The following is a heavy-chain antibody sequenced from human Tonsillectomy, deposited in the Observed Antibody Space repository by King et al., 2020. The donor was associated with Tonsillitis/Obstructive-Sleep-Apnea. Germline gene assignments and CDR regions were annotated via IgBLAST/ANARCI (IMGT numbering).Heavy chain of an antibody. V-gene: IGHV3-30*04. CDR1: GFPFSSSA. CDR2: ISYDGSNK. D-gene: IGHD3-10*01. CDR3: ASPEDEGAGRGGDGGDP. J-gene: IGHJ5*02. Sequence: VQLVESGGGVVPPGRSLSLSCAASGFPFSSSAMHWVRQAPGKGLEWVAVISYDGSNKYYADSVKGRFTISRDNSKNTLSLQMNSLRAEDTAVYYCASPEDEGAGRGGDGGDPGGQGTRGTVSA.